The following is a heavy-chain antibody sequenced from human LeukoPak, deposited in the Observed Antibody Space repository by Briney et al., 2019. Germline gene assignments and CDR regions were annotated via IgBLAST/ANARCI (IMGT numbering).Heavy chain of an antibody. CDR3: AREDGSGTEYFQH. J-gene: IGHJ1*01. V-gene: IGHV4-39*07. CDR1: GGSISSSSYY. Sequence: SETLSLTCTVSGGSISSSSYYWGWIRQPPGKGLEWIGSIYYSGSTYYNPSLKSRVTISVDTSKNQFSLKLSSVTAADTAVYYCAREDGSGTEYFQHWGQGTLVTVSS. D-gene: IGHD6-13*01. CDR2: IYYSGST.